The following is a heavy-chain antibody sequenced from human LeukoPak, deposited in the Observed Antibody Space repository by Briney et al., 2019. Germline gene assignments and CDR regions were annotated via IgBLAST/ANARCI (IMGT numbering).Heavy chain of an antibody. D-gene: IGHD1-26*01. V-gene: IGHV3-53*01. J-gene: IGHJ4*02. CDR3: ARVGNKNFFDY. Sequence: PGGSLRLSCAASGFTVSSNYMTWVRQAPGKGLERVSIIYSRGNTFYADSAKGRFTISRDNSKNTPYLQMNSLRAEDTAVYYCARVGNKNFFDYWGQGTLVTVSS. CDR1: GFTVSSNY. CDR2: IYSRGNT.